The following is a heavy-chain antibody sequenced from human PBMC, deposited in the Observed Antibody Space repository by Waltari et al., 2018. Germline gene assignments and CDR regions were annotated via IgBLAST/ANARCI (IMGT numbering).Heavy chain of an antibody. CDR2: IYYSGST. Sequence: QLQLQESGPGLVKPSETLSLTCTVSGGSISSSSYYWGWIRQPPGKGLEWIGSIYYSGSTYYNPSLKSRVTISVDTSKNQFSLKLSSVTAADTAVYYCAREVVDIWSGYENYYYYGMDVWGQGTTVTVSS. CDR3: AREVVDIWSGYENYYYYGMDV. D-gene: IGHD3-3*01. V-gene: IGHV4-39*07. CDR1: GGSISSSSYY. J-gene: IGHJ6*02.